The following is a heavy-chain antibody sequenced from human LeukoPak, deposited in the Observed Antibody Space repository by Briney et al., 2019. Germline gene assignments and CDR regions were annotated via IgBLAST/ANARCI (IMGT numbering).Heavy chain of an antibody. CDR3: VREAGYCSSVCLKSNWFDP. CDR1: GFPFSNHA. D-gene: IGHD2-8*02. V-gene: IGHV3-23*01. CDR2: ISNGNT. J-gene: IGHJ5*02. Sequence: GGSLRLSCAASGFPFSNHAMSWVRQPPGKGLEWVAAISNGNTYYADSVRGRFTVSRDDSRNMVYLQMNSLRDEDTALYYCVREAGYCSSVCLKSNWFDPWGQGTLVTVSS.